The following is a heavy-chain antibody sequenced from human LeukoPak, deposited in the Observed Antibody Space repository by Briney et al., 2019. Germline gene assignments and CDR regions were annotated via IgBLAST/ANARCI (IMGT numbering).Heavy chain of an antibody. CDR2: LWYDGSNE. V-gene: IGHV3-33*06. CDR3: AKGMTTGPRSVYHYMDV. CDR1: GFTFRSYG. Sequence: GGSLRLSCVASGFTFRSYGMHWVRQAPGKGLEWLSLLWYDGSNEYYADSVKGRFTISRDNSKNTLYLQMNSLRAEDTGVYYCAKGMTTGPRSVYHYMDVWGRGTTVTVSS. J-gene: IGHJ6*03. D-gene: IGHD4-17*01.